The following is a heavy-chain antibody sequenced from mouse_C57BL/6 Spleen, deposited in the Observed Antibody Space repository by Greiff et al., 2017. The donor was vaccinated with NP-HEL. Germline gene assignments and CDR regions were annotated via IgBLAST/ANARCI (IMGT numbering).Heavy chain of an antibody. J-gene: IGHJ4*01. CDR1: GYSFTGYY. V-gene: IGHV1-42*01. Sequence: VQLKQSGPELVKPGASVKISCKASGYSFTGYYMNWVKQSPEKSLEWIGEINPSTGGTTYNQKFKAKATLTVDKSSSTAYMQLKSLTSEDSAVHYCARNAMDYWGQGTSVTVSS. CDR2: INPSTGGT. CDR3: ARNAMDY.